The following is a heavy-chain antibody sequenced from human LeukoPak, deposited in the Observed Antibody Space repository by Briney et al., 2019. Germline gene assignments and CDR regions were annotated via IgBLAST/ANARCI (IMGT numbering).Heavy chain of an antibody. CDR2: FDPEDGET. D-gene: IGHD3-10*01. CDR1: GYTLTELS. Sequence: ASVKVSCKVSGYTLTELSMHWVRQAPGKGLGWMGGFDPEDGETIYAQKFQGRVTMTEDTSTDTAYMELSSLRSEDTAVYYCATAVVDGSGSYHGLDYWGQGTLVTVSS. CDR3: ATAVVDGSGSYHGLDY. V-gene: IGHV1-24*01. J-gene: IGHJ4*02.